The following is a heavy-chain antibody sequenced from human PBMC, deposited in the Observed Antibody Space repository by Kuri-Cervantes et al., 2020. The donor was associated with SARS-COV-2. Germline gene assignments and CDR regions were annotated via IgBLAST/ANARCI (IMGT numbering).Heavy chain of an antibody. D-gene: IGHD3-10*01. Sequence: GESLKISCAASGFTFSSYWMSWVRQAPGKGLEWVANIKQDGSEKYYVDSVKGRFTISRDNAKNSLYLQMNSLRAEDTAVYYCAGVADTMVRGSFPYYYYYYYMDVWGKGTTVTVSS. V-gene: IGHV3-7*01. CDR1: GFTFSSYW. CDR2: IKQDGSEK. CDR3: AGVADTMVRGSFPYYYYYYYMDV. J-gene: IGHJ6*03.